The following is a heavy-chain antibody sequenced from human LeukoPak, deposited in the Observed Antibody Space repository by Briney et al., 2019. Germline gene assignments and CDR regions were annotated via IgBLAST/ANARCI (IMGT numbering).Heavy chain of an antibody. D-gene: IGHD2-15*01. V-gene: IGHV4-59*08. CDR1: GGSISSYY. CDR2: IYYSGST. CDR3: ARHMVVVIADAFDI. Sequence: SETLSLTCTVSGGSISSYYWSWIQQPPGKGLEWIGYIYYSGSTNYNPSLKSRVTISVDTSKNQFSLKLSSVTAADTAVYYCARHMVVVIADAFDIWGQGTMVTVSS. J-gene: IGHJ3*02.